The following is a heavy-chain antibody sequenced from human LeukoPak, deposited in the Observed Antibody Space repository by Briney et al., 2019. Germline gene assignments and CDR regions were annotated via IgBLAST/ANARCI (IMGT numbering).Heavy chain of an antibody. V-gene: IGHV4-39*01. CDR2: FYYSGNT. J-gene: IGHJ5*02. CDR3: ARQWDIVATWGRWFDP. Sequence: SETLSLTCTVSGVSITHYWGWIRQPPGKGLEWVGSFYYSGNTYYNSSLESRVTISVDTSKNQFSLKLTSVTAADTAIYYCARQWDIVATWGRWFDPWGQGILVTVSS. D-gene: IGHD5-12*01. CDR1: GVSITHY.